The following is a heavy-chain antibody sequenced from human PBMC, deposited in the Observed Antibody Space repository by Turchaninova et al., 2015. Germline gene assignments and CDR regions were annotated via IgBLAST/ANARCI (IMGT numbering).Heavy chain of an antibody. J-gene: IGHJ5*02. V-gene: IGHV5-51*01. D-gene: IGHD3-16*01. CDR1: GYSFANDG. Sequence: EVQLVQLGAEVKTPGEPLKTSRKGSGYSFANDGIAWVRQMPGKGLEWMGIIYPGDSDTRYNPSFQGQVTISADRSISTAYLQWRSLKASDTAMYYCARRGTTDWFDPWGQGTLVTVSS. CDR2: IYPGDSDT. CDR3: ARRGTTDWFDP.